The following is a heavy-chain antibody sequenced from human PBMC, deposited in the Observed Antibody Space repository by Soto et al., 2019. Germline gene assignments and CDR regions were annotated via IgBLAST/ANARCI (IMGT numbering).Heavy chain of an antibody. CDR2: ISYDGSNK. Sequence: QVQLVESGGGVVQPGRSLRLSCAASGFTFSSYGMHWVRQAPGKGLEWVAVISYDGSNKYYGDSVKGRFTISRDNSKNKLYLQMNSLRAEDTAVYYCAKVFGIAAAVFLHLDYWGQGTLVTVSS. CDR1: GFTFSSYG. V-gene: IGHV3-30*18. CDR3: AKVFGIAAAVFLHLDY. D-gene: IGHD6-13*01. J-gene: IGHJ4*02.